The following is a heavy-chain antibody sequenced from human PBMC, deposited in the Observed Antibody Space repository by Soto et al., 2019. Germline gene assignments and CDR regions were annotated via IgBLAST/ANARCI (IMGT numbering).Heavy chain of an antibody. CDR2: IIPIFGTA. V-gene: IGHV1-69*13. D-gene: IGHD2-8*01. CDR1: GGTFSSYA. CDR3: ARGKGYCTNGVCYQFDP. Sequence: SVKVSCKASGGTFSSYAISWVRQAPGQGLEWMGGIIPIFGTANYAQKFQGRVTITADESTSTAYMELSSLRSEDTAVYYCARGKGYCTNGVCYQFDPWGQGTLVTVS. J-gene: IGHJ5*02.